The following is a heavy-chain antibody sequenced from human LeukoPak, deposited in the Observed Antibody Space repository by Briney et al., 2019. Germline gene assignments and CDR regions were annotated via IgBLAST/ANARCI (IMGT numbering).Heavy chain of an antibody. Sequence: PSETLSLTCTVSGGSISSYYWSWIRQPPGKGLEWIGEINHSGSTNYNPSLKSRVTISVDTSKNQFSLKLSSVTAADTAVYYCASGATVVTPWFDPWGQGTLVTVSS. D-gene: IGHD4-23*01. CDR1: GGSISSYY. J-gene: IGHJ5*02. V-gene: IGHV4-34*01. CDR3: ASGATVVTPWFDP. CDR2: INHSGST.